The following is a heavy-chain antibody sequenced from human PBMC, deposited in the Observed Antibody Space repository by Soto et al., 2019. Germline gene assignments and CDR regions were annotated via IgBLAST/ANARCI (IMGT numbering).Heavy chain of an antibody. D-gene: IGHD2-15*01. Sequence: SETLSLTCTVSGGSISSYYWSWIRQPPGKGLEWIGYIYYSGSTNYNPSLKSRVTISVDTSKNQFSLKLSSVTAADTAVYFCASCEKAVPATHWGQGILVTVSS. CDR1: GGSISSYY. CDR2: IYYSGST. J-gene: IGHJ4*02. V-gene: IGHV4-59*01. CDR3: ASCEKAVPATH.